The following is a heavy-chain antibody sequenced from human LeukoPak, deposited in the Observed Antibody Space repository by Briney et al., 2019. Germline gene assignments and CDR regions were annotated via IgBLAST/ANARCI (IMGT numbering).Heavy chain of an antibody. J-gene: IGHJ6*03. CDR2: ISSSGSTI. V-gene: IGHV3-11*04. CDR3: ARGGYCSSTSSPRGYYYMDV. D-gene: IGHD2-2*01. Sequence: GGSLRLSCAASGFTFSDYYMSWIRQAPGKGLEWVSYISSSGSTIYYADSVKGRFTISRDNAKNSLYLQMNSLRAEDTAVYYCARGGYCSSTSSPRGYYYMDVWGKGTTVTVSS. CDR1: GFTFSDYY.